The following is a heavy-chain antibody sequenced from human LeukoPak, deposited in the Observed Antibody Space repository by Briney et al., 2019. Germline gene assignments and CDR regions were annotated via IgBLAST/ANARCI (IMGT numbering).Heavy chain of an antibody. CDR1: GYTFPAYY. Sequence: GASVKVSCKASGYTFPAYYMHWVRQAPGQGLEWMGWINPNSGGTNYAQKFQGWVTMTRDTSISTAYMELSRLRSDDTAVYYCARGGDDSSGYYSHWGQGTLVTLSS. D-gene: IGHD3-22*01. CDR3: ARGGDDSSGYYSH. J-gene: IGHJ4*02. CDR2: INPNSGGT. V-gene: IGHV1-2*04.